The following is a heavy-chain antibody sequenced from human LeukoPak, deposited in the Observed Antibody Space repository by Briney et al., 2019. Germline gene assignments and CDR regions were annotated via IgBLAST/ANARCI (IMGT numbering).Heavy chain of an antibody. CDR2: IYYSGST. Sequence: SETLSLTCAVYGGSFSGYYWSWLRQPPGKGLEWIGYIYYSGSTNYNPSLKSRVTISVDTSKNQFSLKLGSVTAADTAVYYCARSGDRYCSGGSCYSFFDYWGQGTLVTVSS. J-gene: IGHJ4*02. D-gene: IGHD2-15*01. V-gene: IGHV4-59*01. CDR3: ARSGDRYCSGGSCYSFFDY. CDR1: GGSFSGYY.